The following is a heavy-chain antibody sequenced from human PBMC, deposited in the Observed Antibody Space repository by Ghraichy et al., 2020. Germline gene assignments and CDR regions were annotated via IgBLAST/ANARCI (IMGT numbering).Heavy chain of an antibody. CDR1: GGSLSGYY. J-gene: IGHJ3*02. CDR2: INHSGST. V-gene: IGHV4-34*01. CDR3: ARAKLDI. Sequence: SETLSLTCAVYGGSLSGYYWTWIRQPPGKGLEWIGEINHSGSTNYNPSLKSRVTISLDTPKNQFSLKLKSVTAADTAVYYCARAKLDIWGHGTMVIVSS. D-gene: IGHD6-6*01.